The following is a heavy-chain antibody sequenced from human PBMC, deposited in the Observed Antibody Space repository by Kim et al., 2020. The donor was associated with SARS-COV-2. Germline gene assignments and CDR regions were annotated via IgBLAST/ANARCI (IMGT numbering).Heavy chain of an antibody. V-gene: IGHV4-39*01. CDR1: GGSISSSSYY. CDR3: ARHNRVLLWFGDQDPGYYFDY. Sequence: SETLSLTCTVSGGSISSSSYYWGWIRQPPGKGLEWIGSIYYSGSTYYNPSLKSRVTISVDTSKNQFSLKLSSVTAADTAVYYCARHNRVLLWFGDQDPGYYFDYWGQGTLVTVSS. CDR2: IYYSGST. D-gene: IGHD3-10*01. J-gene: IGHJ4*02.